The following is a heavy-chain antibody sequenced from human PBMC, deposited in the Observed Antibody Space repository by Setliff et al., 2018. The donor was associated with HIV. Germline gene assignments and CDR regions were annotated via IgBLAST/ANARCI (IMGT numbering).Heavy chain of an antibody. CDR2: IVVGSGKT. CDR3: AAGEGVPDSWAFDY. CDR1: GFSFTSSA. J-gene: IGHJ4*02. V-gene: IGHV1-58*01. Sequence: AASVKVSCKASGFSFTSSAVQWVRRARGQRLEWIGWIVVGSGKTNYAQKFQERVTITRDMSTSTAYMELSSLRSDDTAVYFCAAGEGVPDSWAFDYWGQGTLVTVSS. D-gene: IGHD1-26*01.